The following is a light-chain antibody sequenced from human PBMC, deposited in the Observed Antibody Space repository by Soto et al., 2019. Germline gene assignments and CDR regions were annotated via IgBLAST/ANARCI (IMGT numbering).Light chain of an antibody. Sequence: EIVMTQSPATLSVSPGEGATLSCRASQGIGSSYLAWYQQKPGQAPRLLIYDASNRATGIPARFSGSGSGTDFTLTISSLEPADFEVYYCQQRYNWRITLGQGTRLEIK. CDR2: DAS. CDR3: QQRYNWRIT. CDR1: QGIGSSY. J-gene: IGKJ5*01. V-gene: IGKV3D-11*01.